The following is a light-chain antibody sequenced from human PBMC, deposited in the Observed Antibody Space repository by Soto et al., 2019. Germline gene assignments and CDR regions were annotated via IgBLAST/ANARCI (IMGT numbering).Light chain of an antibody. CDR1: SGHSSYA. CDR2: LNSDGSH. V-gene: IGLV4-69*01. Sequence: QPVLTQSPSASASLGASVKLTCNLSSGHSSYAIAWHQQQPEKGPRYLMKLNSDGSHSKGDGIPDRFSGSSSGAERYLTISSLQSEDEADYSCQTWGTGIVVFGGGTKLTVL. J-gene: IGLJ2*01. CDR3: QTWGTGIVV.